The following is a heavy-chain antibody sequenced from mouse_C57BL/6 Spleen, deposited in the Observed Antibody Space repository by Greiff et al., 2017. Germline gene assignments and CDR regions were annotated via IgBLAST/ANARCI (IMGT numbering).Heavy chain of an antibody. Sequence: QVQLQQSGAELVRPGTSVKVSCKASGYAFTNYLIEWVKQRPGQGLEWIGVINPGSGGTNYNEKFKGKATLTADKSSSTAYMQLSSLTSEDSAVYFCARQTSGYYAMDYWGQGTSVTVSS. V-gene: IGHV1-54*01. J-gene: IGHJ4*01. CDR1: GYAFTNYL. D-gene: IGHD3-1*01. CDR2: INPGSGGT. CDR3: ARQTSGYYAMDY.